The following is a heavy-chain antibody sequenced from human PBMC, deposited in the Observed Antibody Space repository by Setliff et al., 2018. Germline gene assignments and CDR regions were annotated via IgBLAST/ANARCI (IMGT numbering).Heavy chain of an antibody. D-gene: IGHD2-2*01. J-gene: IGHJ4*02. Sequence: ASVKVSCRASGGTFSSYAISWVRQAPGQGPEWMGGIIPIFGTANYAQKFQCRVTITTDESTSTAYMELRSLRSEDTAVYYCAREDCSSTSCYVKWGQGTLVTVSS. CDR1: GGTFSSYA. CDR3: AREDCSSTSCYVK. V-gene: IGHV1-69*05. CDR2: IIPIFGTA.